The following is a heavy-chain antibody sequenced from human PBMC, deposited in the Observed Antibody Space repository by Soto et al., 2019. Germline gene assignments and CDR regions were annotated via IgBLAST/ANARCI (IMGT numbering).Heavy chain of an antibody. D-gene: IGHD1-26*01. CDR1: GGSIINYY. CDR2: IYYSGST. CDR3: ARGRGQEQRVPGY. V-gene: IGHV4-59*01. Sequence: QVQLQESGPGLVKPSETLSLTCTVSGGSIINYYWSWIRQPPGKVLEWIGYIYYSGSTNYNPSLKSRVTISVDTSKNHFSLKLNSVTAADTAVYYCARGRGQEQRVPGYWGQGTLVTVSS. J-gene: IGHJ4*02.